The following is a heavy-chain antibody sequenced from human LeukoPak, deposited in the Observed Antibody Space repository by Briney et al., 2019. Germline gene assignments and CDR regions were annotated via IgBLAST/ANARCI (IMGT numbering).Heavy chain of an antibody. J-gene: IGHJ3*02. Sequence: SETLSLTRAVYGGSFSGYYWSWTRQPPGKGLEWIGEINHSGSTNYNPSLKSRVTISVDTSKNQFSLKLSSVTAADTAVYYCARVTMVRGVTFDAFDIWGQGTMVTVSS. D-gene: IGHD3-10*01. CDR2: INHSGST. CDR1: GGSFSGYY. CDR3: ARVTMVRGVTFDAFDI. V-gene: IGHV4-34*01.